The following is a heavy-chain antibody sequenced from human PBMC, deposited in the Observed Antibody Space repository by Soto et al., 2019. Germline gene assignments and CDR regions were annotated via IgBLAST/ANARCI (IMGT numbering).Heavy chain of an antibody. CDR3: ARTAAAGKYYYGVDV. Sequence: GESLKISCKGSGYSFTSYWIGWVRQMPGKGLEWMGIIYPGDSDTRYSPSFQGQVTISADKSVTTAYLQWSSLKASDTAMYYCARTAAAGKYYYGVDVWGQGTTVTVSS. V-gene: IGHV5-51*01. CDR2: IYPGDSDT. J-gene: IGHJ6*02. CDR1: GYSFTSYW. D-gene: IGHD6-13*01.